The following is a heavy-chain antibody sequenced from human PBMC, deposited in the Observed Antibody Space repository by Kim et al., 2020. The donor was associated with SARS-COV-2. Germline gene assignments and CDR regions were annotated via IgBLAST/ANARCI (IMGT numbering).Heavy chain of an antibody. CDR3: ARVSGGYGYYYYGMDV. D-gene: IGHD5-12*01. CDR2: IYYSGST. CDR1: GGSISSSSYY. J-gene: IGHJ6*02. Sequence: SETLSLTCTVSGGSISSSSYYWGWIRQPPGKGLEWIGSIYYSGSTYYNPSLKSRVTISVDTSKNQFSLKLSSVTAADTAVYYCARVSGGYGYYYYGMDVWGQGTTVTVSS. V-gene: IGHV4-39*07.